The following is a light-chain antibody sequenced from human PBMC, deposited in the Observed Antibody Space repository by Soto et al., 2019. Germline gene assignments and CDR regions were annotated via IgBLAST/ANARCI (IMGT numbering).Light chain of an antibody. V-gene: IGKV3-20*01. J-gene: IGKJ2*01. Sequence: EIGLTQSPGTLSLSPGERATLSCRASQSLSSYLAWYQQKPVQAPRRLIYGASSRATGITDRFSGSGSWTDFTLTISSLEPEDVAVYDCRQYGSSPSYTFGQGTRVVIK. CDR2: GAS. CDR1: QSLSSY. CDR3: RQYGSSPSYT.